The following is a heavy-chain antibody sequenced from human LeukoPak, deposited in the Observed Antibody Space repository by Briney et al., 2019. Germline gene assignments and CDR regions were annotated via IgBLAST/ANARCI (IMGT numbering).Heavy chain of an antibody. CDR1: GYTFTSYG. CDR2: ISAYNGNT. D-gene: IGHD1-1*01. Sequence: ASVKVSFKASGYTFTSYGISWVRQAPGQGLEGMGWISAYNGNTNYAQQLQGRVTMTTDTSTSTAYMELRSLRSDDTAVYYCARDWYGTGYVRHWGQGTLVIVSA. J-gene: IGHJ1*01. CDR3: ARDWYGTGYVRH. V-gene: IGHV1-18*01.